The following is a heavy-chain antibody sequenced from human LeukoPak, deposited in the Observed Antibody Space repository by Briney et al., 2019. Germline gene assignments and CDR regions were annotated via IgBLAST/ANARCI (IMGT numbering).Heavy chain of an antibody. CDR2: IWYDDK. V-gene: IGHV3-33*06. D-gene: IGHD6-19*01. CDR1: GFTFSSNG. J-gene: IGHJ4*02. CDR3: AKGRGTNSGLTLDC. Sequence: GGSLRLSCAASGFTFSSNGMHWVRQAPGKGLEWVGVIWYDDKYYADSVKGRFTISRDNSKNTLYLQMNSLRAEDTALYFCAKGRGTNSGLTLDCWGQGTLVTLSS.